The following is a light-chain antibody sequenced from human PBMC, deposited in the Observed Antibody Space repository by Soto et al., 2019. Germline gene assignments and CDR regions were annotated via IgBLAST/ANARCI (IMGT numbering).Light chain of an antibody. CDR3: QQYNDWPKWT. CDR1: QSVGSN. Sequence: EIVMTQSPGTLSVSPGERATLSCRASQSVGSNLAWYQQKPGQAPRLLIHAASTRATGVPARFSGSGSGTEFILTISSLQSEDLAAYYCQQYNDWPKWTFGQGTKVDIK. CDR2: AAS. V-gene: IGKV3-15*01. J-gene: IGKJ1*01.